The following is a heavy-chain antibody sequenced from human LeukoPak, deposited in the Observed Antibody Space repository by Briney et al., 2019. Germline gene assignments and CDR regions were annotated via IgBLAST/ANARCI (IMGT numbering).Heavy chain of an antibody. CDR2: ISSSSYI. V-gene: IGHV3-21*01. Sequence: GRSLRLSCAASGFTVSSYSMNWVRQAPGKGLEWVSSISSSSYIYYADSVKGRFTISRDNAKNSLYLQMNSLRAEDTAVYYCARAWEVTMVRGDIASDFDYWGQGTLVTVSS. J-gene: IGHJ4*02. CDR1: GFTVSSYS. CDR3: ARAWEVTMVRGDIASDFDY. D-gene: IGHD3-10*01.